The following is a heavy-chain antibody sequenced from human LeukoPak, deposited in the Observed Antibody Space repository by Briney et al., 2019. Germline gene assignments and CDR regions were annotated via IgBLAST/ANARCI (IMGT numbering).Heavy chain of an antibody. CDR3: AKHSSDWYIFDY. D-gene: IGHD6-19*01. CDR1: GYTFTSYY. Sequence: ASVKVSCKASGYTFTSYYMHWVRQAPGQGLEWMGIINPSGGSTSYAQKFQGRVTMTRDTSTSTVYMELSSLRSEDTAVYYCAKHSSDWYIFDYWGQGTVVTVSS. CDR2: INPSGGST. J-gene: IGHJ4*02. V-gene: IGHV1-46*01.